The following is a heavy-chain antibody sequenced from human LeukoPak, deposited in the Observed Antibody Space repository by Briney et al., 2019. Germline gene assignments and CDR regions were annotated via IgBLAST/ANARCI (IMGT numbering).Heavy chain of an antibody. D-gene: IGHD2-21*02. CDR2: IRAYNGNT. J-gene: IGHJ4*02. V-gene: IGHV1-18*01. CDR1: GCTFTSYG. CDR3: ARGVVTGVPLAHNY. Sequence: GASVKVSCKASGCTFTSYGISWVRQAPGQGLEGMGWIRAYNGNTNYAQKLQGRVTMTTDTSTSTAYMELRSLRSDDTAVYYCARGVVTGVPLAHNYWGQGTLVTVSS.